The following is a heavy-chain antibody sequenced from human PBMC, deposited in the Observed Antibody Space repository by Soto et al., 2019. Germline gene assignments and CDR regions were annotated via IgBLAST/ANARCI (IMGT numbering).Heavy chain of an antibody. CDR1: GYTFTAYA. D-gene: IGHD2-2*01. CDR3: VRDVSSSIDC. Sequence: ASVKVSCKASGYTFTAYALHWVRQAPGHRLEWMGWINAGNGDTKYSQKFQDRVTINRDTSASTVYMEMSSPRSEDTTVYYCVRDVSSSIDCWGQGTPVTVSS. CDR2: INAGNGDT. V-gene: IGHV1-3*01. J-gene: IGHJ4*02.